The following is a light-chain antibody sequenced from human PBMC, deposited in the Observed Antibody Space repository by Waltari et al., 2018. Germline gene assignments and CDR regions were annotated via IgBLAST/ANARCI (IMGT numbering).Light chain of an antibody. CDR2: DAS. J-gene: IGKJ2*01. CDR3: QQYDDWS. CDR1: QSVTTN. V-gene: IGKV3-15*01. Sequence: EIVLTQSPATLSVSPGGRATLSCRASQSVTTNLAWYQQRPGQAPSLLIYDASTRATGVPATFSGSWSVREFTLTISSLQSTDFAVYYCQQYDDWSFGQGTKLEIK.